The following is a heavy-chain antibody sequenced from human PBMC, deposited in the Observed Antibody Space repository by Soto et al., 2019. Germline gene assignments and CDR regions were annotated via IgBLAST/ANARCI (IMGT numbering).Heavy chain of an antibody. CDR1: DDSINSDKYY. CDR2: IYYRGNA. V-gene: IGHV4-39*01. D-gene: IGHD3-9*01. CDR3: ARLEGLATISYYFDF. J-gene: IGHJ4*02. Sequence: PSETLSLTCSVSDDSINSDKYYWGWIRQPPGKGLEWIGSIYYRGNAYYNPSLQTRVTISLNKSKSQFSLKLNSVTAADSAVYFCARLEGLATISYYFDFWGPGALVTVSS.